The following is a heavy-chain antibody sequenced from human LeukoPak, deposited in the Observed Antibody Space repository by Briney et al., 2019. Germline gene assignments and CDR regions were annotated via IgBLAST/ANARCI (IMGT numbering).Heavy chain of an antibody. CDR1: GFTFSSYW. CDR2: IKQDGSEK. D-gene: IGHD6-6*01. Sequence: GSLRLSCAASGFTFSSYWMSWVRQAPGKGLEWVANIKQDGSEKYYVDSVKGRFTISRDNAKNSLYLQMNSLRAEDTAVYYCARDLSDSSSFGFDYWGQGTLVTVSS. J-gene: IGHJ4*02. V-gene: IGHV3-7*01. CDR3: ARDLSDSSSFGFDY.